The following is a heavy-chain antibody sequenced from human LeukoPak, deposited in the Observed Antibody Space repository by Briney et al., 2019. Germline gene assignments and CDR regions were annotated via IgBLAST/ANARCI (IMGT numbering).Heavy chain of an antibody. Sequence: ASVKVSCKASRYTFTSYDINWVRQATGQGLEWMGWINPNSGGTNYAQKFQGRVTMTRDTSISTAYMELSRLRSDDTAVYYCARVSRRAMISDYWGQGTLVTVSS. D-gene: IGHD3-22*01. CDR2: INPNSGGT. J-gene: IGHJ4*02. CDR1: RYTFTSYD. V-gene: IGHV1-2*02. CDR3: ARVSRRAMISDY.